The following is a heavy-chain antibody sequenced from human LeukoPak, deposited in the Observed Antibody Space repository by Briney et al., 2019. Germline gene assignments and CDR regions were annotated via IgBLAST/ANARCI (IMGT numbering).Heavy chain of an antibody. D-gene: IGHD3-3*01. V-gene: IGHV1-3*03. J-gene: IGHJ4*02. CDR2: INAGNGHT. Sequence: ASVTVSFKASGYTFTGYAMHWVRQAPGQRLEWMGWINAGNGHTKYSQDFQGRLTITRDTSASTAYMELSSLRSEDMAVYYCARSSGYLPGDYWGQGTLVTVSS. CDR1: GYTFTGYA. CDR3: ARSSGYLPGDY.